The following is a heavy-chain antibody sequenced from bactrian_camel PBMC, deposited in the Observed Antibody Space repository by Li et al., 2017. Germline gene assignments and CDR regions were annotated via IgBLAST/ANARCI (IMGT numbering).Heavy chain of an antibody. Sequence: HVQLVESGGGSVQAGGSLNLSCTGDYRTYDSNCMGWLRQVPGKEREGVSSINSGGGSTYYADSVKGRFTISRDNAKNTLYLQLDSLKPEDTAMYYCATDALEGWVLDYWGQGTQVTVS. V-gene: IGHV3S45*01. D-gene: IGHD5*01. CDR2: INSGGGST. CDR1: YRTYDSNC. J-gene: IGHJ4*01. CDR3: ATDALEGWVLDY.